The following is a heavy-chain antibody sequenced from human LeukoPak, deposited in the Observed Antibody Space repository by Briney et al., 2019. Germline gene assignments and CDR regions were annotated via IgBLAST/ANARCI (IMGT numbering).Heavy chain of an antibody. CDR1: GFTFSGYA. V-gene: IGHV3-23*01. CDR2: ISGGGAGT. D-gene: IGHD2-8*01. J-gene: IGHJ4*02. CDR3: AKMVREFYTISYYFDY. Sequence: PGGSLRLSCAASGFTFSGYAMNWVRQAPGKGLEWVSGISGGGAGTYYADSVKGRFTISRDNSKNTLYLQMNSLRADDTAVYYCAKMVREFYTISYYFDYWGQGTLVTVSS.